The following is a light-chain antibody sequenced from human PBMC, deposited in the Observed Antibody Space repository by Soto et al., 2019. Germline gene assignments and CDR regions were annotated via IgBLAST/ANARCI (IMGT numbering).Light chain of an antibody. CDR1: QSVSSSY. CDR3: QQSGSSHPYT. CDR2: GAS. Sequence: EIVLTQSPGTLSLSPGERATLSCRASQSVSSSYLAWYQQKPGQAPRLLIYGASSRATGIPDRFSGSGSGTDFTLTISRLEPEDFAVYYCQQSGSSHPYTFGQGTKLEIK. V-gene: IGKV3-20*01. J-gene: IGKJ2*01.